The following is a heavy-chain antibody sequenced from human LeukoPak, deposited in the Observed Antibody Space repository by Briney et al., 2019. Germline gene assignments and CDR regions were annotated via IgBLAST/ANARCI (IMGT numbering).Heavy chain of an antibody. D-gene: IGHD2-15*01. CDR3: ARHEKPCSHP. CDR2: IYYSGST. Sequence: PSETLSLTCTVSGGSISSSSYYWGWIRQPPGKGLDWIGSIYYSGSTYYNPSLNSRVTISVDTSKNQFALKLISVTGADTAVYYCARHEKPCSHPWGQATLVTVSS. CDR1: GGSISSSSYY. J-gene: IGHJ5*02. V-gene: IGHV4-39*06.